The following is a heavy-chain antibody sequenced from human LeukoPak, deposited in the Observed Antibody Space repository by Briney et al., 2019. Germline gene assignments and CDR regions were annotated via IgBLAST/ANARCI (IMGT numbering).Heavy chain of an antibody. CDR2: IIPVLGRT. Sequence: ASVKVSCKASGDSFSIYGINWVRQAPGQGLEWMGRIIPVLGRTNYAQKFQGRVTMTRNTSISTAYMELSSLRSEDTAVYYCARAKPNSSSWYFSSYYYYYGMDVWGQGTTVTVSS. D-gene: IGHD6-13*01. CDR1: GDSFSIYG. V-gene: IGHV1-8*02. CDR3: ARAKPNSSSWYFSSYYYYYGMDV. J-gene: IGHJ6*02.